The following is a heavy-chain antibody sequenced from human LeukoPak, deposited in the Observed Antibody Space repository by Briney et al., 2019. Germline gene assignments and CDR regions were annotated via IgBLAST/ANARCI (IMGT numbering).Heavy chain of an antibody. V-gene: IGHV5-51*01. CDR1: GYSFTSYW. D-gene: IGHD3-3*01. J-gene: IGHJ6*03. CDR3: ASRLEERDYYYYYMDV. Sequence: GESLKISCKGSGYSFTSYWIGWVRQMPGKGLEWMGIIYPGDSDTRYSPSFQGQVTISADKSISTAYLQWSSLRSEDTAVYYCASRLEERDYYYYYMDVWGKGTTVTVSS. CDR2: IYPGDSDT.